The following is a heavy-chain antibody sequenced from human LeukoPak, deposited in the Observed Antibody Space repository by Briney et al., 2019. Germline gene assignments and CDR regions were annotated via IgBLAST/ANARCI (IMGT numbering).Heavy chain of an antibody. CDR2: IYYSGST. J-gene: IGHJ4*02. V-gene: IGHV4-59*12. CDR1: GGSISSYY. D-gene: IGHD5-24*01. CDR3: ARSRGGVATNFDY. Sequence: PSETLSLTCTVSGGSISSYYWSWIRQPPGKGLEWIGYIYYSGSTNYNPSLKSRVTISVDTSKNQFSLKLNSVTAADTAVYYCARSRGGVATNFDYGGQGALVTVSS.